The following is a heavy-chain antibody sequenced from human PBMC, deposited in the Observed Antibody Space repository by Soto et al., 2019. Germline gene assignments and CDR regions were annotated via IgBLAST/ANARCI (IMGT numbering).Heavy chain of an antibody. CDR3: ARGGQECSNSGCGYIYDGMDV. Sequence: ASVKVSCKASGYTFSHYGIGWVRQAPGQGLEWMGWISAYNGNRHYAEGLRGRITMTTNTTTSTADMELRSLSSDDTAVYYGARGGQECSNSGCGYIYDGMDVWGQGTTVTVSS. V-gene: IGHV1-18*01. D-gene: IGHD1-26*01. CDR2: ISAYNGNR. J-gene: IGHJ6*02. CDR1: GYTFSHYG.